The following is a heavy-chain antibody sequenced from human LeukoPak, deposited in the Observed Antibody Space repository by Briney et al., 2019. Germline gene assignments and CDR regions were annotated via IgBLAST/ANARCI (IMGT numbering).Heavy chain of an antibody. CDR2: INPNSGGT. D-gene: IGHD2-21*02. Sequence: ASVKVSCKASGYTFTGYYMHWVRQAPGQGLEWMGWINPNSGGTNYAQTFLGRITMTRDTSISTAYMELSRLRSDDTAVYYCASATTYCGADCYPLDAFDIWGQGTMVTVSS. CDR3: ASATTYCGADCYPLDAFDI. CDR1: GYTFTGYY. V-gene: IGHV1-2*02. J-gene: IGHJ3*02.